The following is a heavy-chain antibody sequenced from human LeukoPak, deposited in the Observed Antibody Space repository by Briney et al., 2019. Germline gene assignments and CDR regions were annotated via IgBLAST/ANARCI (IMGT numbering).Heavy chain of an antibody. CDR2: ISWNSGSI. CDR1: GFTFDDYA. V-gene: IGHV3-9*01. D-gene: IGHD3-10*01. Sequence: PGGSLTLSCAASGFTFDDYAMHWVRQAPGKGLEWVSGISWNSGSIGYADSVKGRFTISRDNAKNSLYLQMNSLRAEDTALYYCAKDKDTMVRGVTYYFDYWGQGTLVTVSS. CDR3: AKDKDTMVRGVTYYFDY. J-gene: IGHJ4*02.